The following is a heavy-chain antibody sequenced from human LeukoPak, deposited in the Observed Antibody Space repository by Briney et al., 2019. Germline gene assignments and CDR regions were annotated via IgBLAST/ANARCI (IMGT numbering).Heavy chain of an antibody. CDR3: ARDPTYYDFWSGYYTKEGFDP. J-gene: IGHJ5*02. V-gene: IGHV1-2*02. CDR2: INPNSGGT. Sequence: ASVKVSCKASGYTFTGYYMHWVRQAPGQGLEWMGWINPNSGGTNYAQKFQGRVTMTRDTSISTAYMELGRLRSDDTAVYYCARDPTYYDFWSGYYTKEGFDPWGQRTLVTVSS. D-gene: IGHD3-3*01. CDR1: GYTFTGYY.